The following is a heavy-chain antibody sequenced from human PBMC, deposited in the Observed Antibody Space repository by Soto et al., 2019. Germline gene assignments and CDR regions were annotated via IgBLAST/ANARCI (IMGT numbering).Heavy chain of an antibody. D-gene: IGHD6-13*01. V-gene: IGHV3-23*01. Sequence: PGGSLRLSCATSGFNFYNYDMSWVRQAPEKGLEWVAVISGSGDSTYYADSVKGRFTISRDNSKNTLYLQMNSLRTEDTAVYYCARRGPGTYFDYWGQGTLVTVSS. CDR1: GFNFYNYD. CDR2: ISGSGDST. J-gene: IGHJ4*02. CDR3: ARRGPGTYFDY.